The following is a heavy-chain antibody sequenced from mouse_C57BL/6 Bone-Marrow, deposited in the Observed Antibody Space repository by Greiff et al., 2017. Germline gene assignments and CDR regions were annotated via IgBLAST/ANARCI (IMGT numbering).Heavy chain of an antibody. CDR3: ARDLGYFDV. J-gene: IGHJ1*03. Sequence: VKLMESGAELARPGASVKLSCKASGYTFTSYGISWVKQRNGQGLEWIGEIYPRSGNTYYNEKFKGKATLTADKSSSTAYMELRNLTSEDSAVYFCARDLGYFDVWGTGTTVTVSS. CDR1: GYTFTSYG. V-gene: IGHV1-81*01. CDR2: IYPRSGNT.